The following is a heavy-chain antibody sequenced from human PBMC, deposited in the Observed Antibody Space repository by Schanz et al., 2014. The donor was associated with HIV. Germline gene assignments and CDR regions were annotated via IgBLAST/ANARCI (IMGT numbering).Heavy chain of an antibody. V-gene: IGHV3-21*02. CDR2: ISSSSDFS. CDR3: ARGSGPYYYYYGMDV. D-gene: IGHD3-10*01. Sequence: EVQLVESGGGLVKPGGSLRLSCTASGFSFSSHTMNWVRQAPGKGLEWVSSISSSSDFSYYADAVKGRFTISRDNAMFSVYLQMNSLRAEDTAVYYCARGSGPYYYYYGMDVWGQGTTVTVSS. CDR1: GFSFSSHT. J-gene: IGHJ6*02.